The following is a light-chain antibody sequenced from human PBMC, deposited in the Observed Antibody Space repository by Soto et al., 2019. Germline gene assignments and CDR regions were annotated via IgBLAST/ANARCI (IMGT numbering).Light chain of an antibody. V-gene: IGKV1-39*01. CDR2: GAS. J-gene: IGKJ5*01. CDR3: QQSYSSPTT. CDR1: QSIGKH. Sequence: DIQMTQSPSFLSASVGGRVTITCRASQSIGKHLNWYQQKPGKAPKFLIYGASTLQSGVPSRFTGSGAGTDFTLTGNSLQPEDFATYYCQQSYSSPTTFGQGTRLEIK.